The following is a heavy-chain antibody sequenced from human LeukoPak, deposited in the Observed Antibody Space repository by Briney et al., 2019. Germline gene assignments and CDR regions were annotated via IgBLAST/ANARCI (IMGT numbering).Heavy chain of an antibody. V-gene: IGHV4-30-2*06. Sequence: SETLSLTCSVSGGSINTGGYYWSWIRQSPGEGLEWIGYIYRSGTTDYNPSLKSRVTISLDRSKSHFSLNVNSVTAADTAVYYCARDQPPLRIFGVVIDAFDMWGQGTMVTVSS. J-gene: IGHJ3*02. CDR2: IYRSGTT. D-gene: IGHD3-3*01. CDR3: ARDQPPLRIFGVVIDAFDM. CDR1: GGSINTGGYY.